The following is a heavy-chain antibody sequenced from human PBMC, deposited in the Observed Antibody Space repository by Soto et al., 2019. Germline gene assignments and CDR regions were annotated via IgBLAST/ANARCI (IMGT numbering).Heavy chain of an antibody. CDR3: AKYSGHDWVALDY. V-gene: IGHV4-4*02. Sequence: QVQLQESGPGLVKPSGTLSLTCAVSGESISSHNWWTWVRQSPGRGLEWIGEIYHGGSTSYNTSLKSRVIISVDQSKNLFSLKLNSVPAADTAVYFCAKYSGHDWVALDYWGQGTLVTVSS. D-gene: IGHD5-12*01. J-gene: IGHJ4*02. CDR2: IYHGGST. CDR1: GESISSHNW.